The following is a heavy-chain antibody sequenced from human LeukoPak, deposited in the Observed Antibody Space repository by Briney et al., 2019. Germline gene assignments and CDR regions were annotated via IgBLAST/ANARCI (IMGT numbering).Heavy chain of an antibody. CDR3: ARVHGRYYDSSGIYYYYYMDG. CDR1: GGTFSSYA. Sequence: SVKVSCKASGGTFSSYAISWVRQAPGQGLEWMGGIIAIFGTANYAQKFQGRVTITTDESTSTAYMELSSLRSEDTAVYYCARVHGRYYDSSGIYYYYYMDGWGKGTTVTVSS. CDR2: IIAIFGTA. V-gene: IGHV1-69*05. D-gene: IGHD3-22*01. J-gene: IGHJ6*03.